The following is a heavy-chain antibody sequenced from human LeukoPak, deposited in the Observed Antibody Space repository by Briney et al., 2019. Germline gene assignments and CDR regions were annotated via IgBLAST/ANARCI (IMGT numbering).Heavy chain of an antibody. V-gene: IGHV4-34*01. J-gene: IGHJ4*02. CDR1: GGSISSYY. D-gene: IGHD5-24*01. CDR3: ARRGRWLQYFDY. Sequence: PSETLSLTCTVSGGSISSYYWSWIRQPPGKGLEWIGEINHSGSTNYNPSLKSRVTISVDTSKNQFSLKLSSVTAADTAVYYCARRGRWLQYFDYWGQGTLVTVSS. CDR2: INHSGST.